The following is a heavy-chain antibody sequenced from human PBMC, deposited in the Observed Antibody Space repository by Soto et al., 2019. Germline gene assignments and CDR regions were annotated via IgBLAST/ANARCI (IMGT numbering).Heavy chain of an antibody. CDR3: AKDRDEYFDY. CDR2: ISYDGSNK. V-gene: IGHV3-30*18. J-gene: IGHJ4*02. CDR1: GFTFSSYG. Sequence: QVQLVESGGGVVQPGRSLRLSCAASGFTFSSYGMHWVRQAPGKGLEWVAVISYDGSNKYYADSVKGRFTISRDNSKNTLYLQMNSLRAEDTAVYYCAKDRDEYFDYWGQGTLVTVSS.